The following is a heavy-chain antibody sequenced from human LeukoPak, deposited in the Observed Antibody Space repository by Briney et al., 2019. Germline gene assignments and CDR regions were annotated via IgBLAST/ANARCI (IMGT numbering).Heavy chain of an antibody. D-gene: IGHD6-13*01. CDR3: ARFAAAAGMTYWNFDH. J-gene: IGHJ2*01. CDR2: ITAYNGNT. V-gene: IGHV1-18*01. CDR1: DYTFTSYG. Sequence: VASVKLSCKSSDYTFTSYGISRVRQAPGQGIEWMGWITAYNGNTNYAQKLQGRVTMTTDTSTSKAYMELRSLRSDDTAVDYCARFAAAAGMTYWNFDHWGRGTLVTVSS.